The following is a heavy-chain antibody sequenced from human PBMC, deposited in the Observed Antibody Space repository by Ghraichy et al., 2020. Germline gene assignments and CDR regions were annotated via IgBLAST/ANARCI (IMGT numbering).Heavy chain of an antibody. J-gene: IGHJ6*02. CDR3: ARGMGLGDNDYYNGMDV. D-gene: IGHD3-16*01. V-gene: IGHV4-59*11. CDR2: FYHTGSR. Sequence: SETLSLTCTVSGDSITSHFWSWIRQPPGKGLEWIGYFYHTGSRNYNPSLKGRVTMSVDTSKNQFSLKLRSVTAADTAVYYCARGMGLGDNDYYNGMDVWGQGATVSVSS. CDR1: GDSITSHF.